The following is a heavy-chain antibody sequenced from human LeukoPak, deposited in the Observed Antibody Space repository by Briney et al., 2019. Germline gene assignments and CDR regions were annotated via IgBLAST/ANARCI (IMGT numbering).Heavy chain of an antibody. J-gene: IGHJ4*02. CDR2: ITGNGDGT. D-gene: IGHD2-8*02. CDR1: GFTFSTYA. CDR3: VKNFWSPSNY. V-gene: IGHV3-23*01. Sequence: PGGSLRLSCAASGFTFSTYAMTWVRQAPGKGLEWVSSITGNGDGTSAADSVKGRFTISRDNSKNTLYLQMNSLRAEDTAVYYCVKNFWSPSNYWGQGTLVTVSS.